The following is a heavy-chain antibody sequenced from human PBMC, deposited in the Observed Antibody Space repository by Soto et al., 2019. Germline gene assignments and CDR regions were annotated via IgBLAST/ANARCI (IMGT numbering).Heavy chain of an antibody. Sequence: QVQLVESGGGLVKPGGSLRLSCAASGFTFSSYAMHWVRQAPGKGLEWVAVISYDGSNKYYADSVKGRFTISRDNSKNTLYLQMNSLRAEDTAVYYCARDQTYYDFWSGYYTRPDYYYYGMDVWGQGTTVTVSS. CDR1: GFTFSSYA. D-gene: IGHD3-3*01. V-gene: IGHV3-30-3*01. CDR3: ARDQTYYDFWSGYYTRPDYYYYGMDV. J-gene: IGHJ6*02. CDR2: ISYDGSNK.